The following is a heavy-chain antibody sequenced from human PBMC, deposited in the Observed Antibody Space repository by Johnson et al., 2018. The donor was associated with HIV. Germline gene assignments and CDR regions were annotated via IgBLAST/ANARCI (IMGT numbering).Heavy chain of an antibody. D-gene: IGHD6-13*01. CDR2: MWYDGSNK. CDR3: AKCIWGSSLIDAFDI. Sequence: QVQLVESGGGVVQPGRSLRLSCAASGFIFSTYGIHWVRQAPGKGLEWVAGMWYDGSNKDYADSVKGRFTISRDNSKNTLYLQMNSLSAEDTAVYYCAKCIWGSSLIDAFDIWGQGTRVTVSS. J-gene: IGHJ3*02. CDR1: GFIFSTYG. V-gene: IGHV3-33*06.